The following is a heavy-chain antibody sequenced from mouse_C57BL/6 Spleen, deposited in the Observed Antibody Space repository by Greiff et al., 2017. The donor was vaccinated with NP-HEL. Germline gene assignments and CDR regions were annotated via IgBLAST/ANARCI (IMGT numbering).Heavy chain of an antibody. Sequence: VQLKESGAELVKPGASVKLSCTASGFNIKDYYMHWVKQRTEQGLEWIGRIDPEDGETKYAPKFQGKATITADTSSNTAYLQLSSLTSEDTAVYYCARSITTVVAPYYFDYWGQGTTLTVSS. J-gene: IGHJ2*01. D-gene: IGHD1-1*01. CDR3: ARSITTVVAPYYFDY. V-gene: IGHV14-2*01. CDR2: IDPEDGET. CDR1: GFNIKDYY.